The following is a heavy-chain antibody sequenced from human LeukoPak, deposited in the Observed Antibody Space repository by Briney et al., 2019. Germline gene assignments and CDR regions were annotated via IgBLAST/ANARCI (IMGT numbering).Heavy chain of an antibody. D-gene: IGHD2-15*01. CDR3: AREGFCSGDSCYSVVDY. CDR1: GGSISSYY. CDR2: IYYSGST. Sequence: PSETLSLTCTVSGGSISSYYWSWIRQPPGKGLEWIGYIYYSGSTYYSPSLKSRVTVSADTSKNHFSLKLSFVTAADTAVYYCAREGFCSGDSCYSVVDYWGQGTLVTVSS. J-gene: IGHJ4*02. V-gene: IGHV4-59*12.